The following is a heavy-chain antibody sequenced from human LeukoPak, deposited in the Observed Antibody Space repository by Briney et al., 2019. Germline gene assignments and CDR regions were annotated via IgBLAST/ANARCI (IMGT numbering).Heavy chain of an antibody. CDR3: AKAQSIIVVNLIDY. CDR1: GFTFDDYA. D-gene: IGHD3-22*01. V-gene: IGHV3-9*01. CDR2: ISWNSGTI. Sequence: PGGSLRLSCAASGFTFDDYAMHWVRQAPGKGLEWVSGISWNSGTIDYADSVKGRFTISRDNAKNSLYLQMNSLRAEDTALYYCAKAQSIIVVNLIDYWGQGTLVTVSS. J-gene: IGHJ4*02.